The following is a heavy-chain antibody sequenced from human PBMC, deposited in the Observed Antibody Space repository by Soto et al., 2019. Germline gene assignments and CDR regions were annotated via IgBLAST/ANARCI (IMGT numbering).Heavy chain of an antibody. Sequence: SQTLSLTCGVYDGSFNDYFWTWIRQPPGKGLEWIGEIRRSGSTYYNPSLESRVTISVDTSMSQFSLRVTSVTAADTAVYYCARGIPSAWAVLVYWGQGTLVTVSS. CDR3: ARGIPSAWAVLVY. CDR1: DGSFNDYF. D-gene: IGHD2-2*01. CDR2: IRRSGST. V-gene: IGHV4-34*01. J-gene: IGHJ4*02.